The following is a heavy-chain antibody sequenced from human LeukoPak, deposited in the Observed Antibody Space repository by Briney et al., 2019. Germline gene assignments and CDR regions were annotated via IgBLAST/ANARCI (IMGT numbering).Heavy chain of an antibody. CDR2: INPNSGGT. CDR1: GYTFTGYY. CDR3: AGAPTAMDPFDY. V-gene: IGHV1-2*02. D-gene: IGHD5-18*01. Sequence: ASVKVSCKASGYTFTGYYMHWVRQAPGQGLEWMGWINPNSGGTNYAQKFQGRVTMTRDTSISTAYMELSRLRSDDTAVYYCAGAPTAMDPFDYWGQGTLVTVSS. J-gene: IGHJ4*02.